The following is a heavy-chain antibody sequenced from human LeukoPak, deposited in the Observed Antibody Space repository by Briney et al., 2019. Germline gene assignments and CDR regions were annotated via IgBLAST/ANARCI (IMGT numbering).Heavy chain of an antibody. CDR3: ARDSGQYDSSGYYYNY. J-gene: IGHJ4*02. V-gene: IGHV1-18*01. CDR2: ISAYNGNT. D-gene: IGHD3-22*01. Sequence: GASVKVSCKASGGTFSSYAISWVRQAPGQGLEWMGWISAYNGNTNYAQKLQGRVTMTTDTSTSTAYMELRSLRSDDTAVYYCARDSGQYDSSGYYYNYWGQGTLVTVSS. CDR1: GGTFSSYA.